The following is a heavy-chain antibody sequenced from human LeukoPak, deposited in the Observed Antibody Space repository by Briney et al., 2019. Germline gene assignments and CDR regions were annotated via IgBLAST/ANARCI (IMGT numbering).Heavy chain of an antibody. D-gene: IGHD3-10*01. CDR3: TTDSLWFGELLSWVDY. CDR1: GFTFSNAW. Sequence: PGGSLRLSCAASGFTFSNAWMSWVRQAPGKGLEWVGRIKSKTDGGTTDYAAPVKGRFTISRDDSKNTLYLQMNSLKTEDAAVYCCTTDSLWFGELLSWVDYWGQGTLVTVSS. J-gene: IGHJ4*02. V-gene: IGHV3-15*01. CDR2: IKSKTDGGTT.